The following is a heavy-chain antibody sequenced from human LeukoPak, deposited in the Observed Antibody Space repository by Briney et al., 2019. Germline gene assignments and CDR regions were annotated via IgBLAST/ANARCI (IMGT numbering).Heavy chain of an antibody. CDR1: GDSVSSNSAA. V-gene: IGHV6-1*01. J-gene: IGHJ6*02. Sequence: SQTLSLTCAISGDSVSSNSAAWNWIRQSPSRGLEWLGRTYYRSKWYNDYAVSVKSRITINPDTSKNQFSLQLNSVTPEDTAVYYCARAPYYYGSGSYYNVNYYYYYGMDVWGQGTTVTVSS. CDR3: ARAPYYYGSGSYYNVNYYYYYGMDV. CDR2: TYYRSKWYN. D-gene: IGHD3-10*01.